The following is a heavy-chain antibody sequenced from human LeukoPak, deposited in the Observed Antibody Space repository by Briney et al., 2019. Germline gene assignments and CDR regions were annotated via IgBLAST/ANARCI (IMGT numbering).Heavy chain of an antibody. CDR1: GDSVSSNRAA. V-gene: IGHV6-1*01. J-gene: IGHJ4*02. Sequence: SQTLSLTCAISGDSVSSNRAAWNWISQSPSRGLEWLGRTYYRSKWYNDYAVSVKSRITINPDTSKNQFSLQLNSVTPEDTAVYYCARRYCSGGSCYGGFDYWGEGTLVTVSS. D-gene: IGHD2-15*01. CDR3: ARRYCSGGSCYGGFDY. CDR2: TYYRSKWYN.